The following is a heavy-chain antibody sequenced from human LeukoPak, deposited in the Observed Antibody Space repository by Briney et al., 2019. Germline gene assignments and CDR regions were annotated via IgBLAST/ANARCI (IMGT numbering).Heavy chain of an antibody. D-gene: IGHD3-22*01. Sequence: GGSLRLSCAASGFTFSDYYMSWIRQAPGKGLEWISYISSSGSTIYYADSVKGRFTISRDNAKNSLYLQMNSLRAEDTAVYYCARLHPYDSSGYTYYYYYYMDVWGKGTTVTVSS. V-gene: IGHV3-11*04. CDR3: ARLHPYDSSGYTYYYYYYMDV. J-gene: IGHJ6*03. CDR2: ISSSGSTI. CDR1: GFTFSDYY.